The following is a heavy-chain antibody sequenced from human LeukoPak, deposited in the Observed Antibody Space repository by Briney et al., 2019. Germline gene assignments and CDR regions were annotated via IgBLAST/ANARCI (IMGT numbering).Heavy chain of an antibody. CDR1: GFTFGTYA. CDR2: ILGSGDRT. J-gene: IGHJ4*02. V-gene: IGHV3-23*01. Sequence: TGGSLRLSCAASGFTFGTYAMNWVRQAPGKGLEWLSGILGSGDRTYYADSVKGRFTISRDNSKNTLYLQMNSLRAEDTAIYYCAKDRKPDGRWNFDLWGQGTLVTVSS. CDR3: AKDRKPDGRWNFDL. D-gene: IGHD1-1*01.